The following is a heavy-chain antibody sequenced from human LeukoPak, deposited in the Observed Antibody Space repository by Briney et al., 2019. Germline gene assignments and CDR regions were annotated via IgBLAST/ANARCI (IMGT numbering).Heavy chain of an antibody. J-gene: IGHJ4*02. D-gene: IGHD3-10*01. CDR2: SRNRAHSYST. CDR3: VALIRGLGY. CDR1: GFTFSDHY. Sequence: AGGSLRLSCVASGFTFSDHYMDWVRQAPGKGLDWIGRSRNRAHSYSTEYAASVKGRFTVSRADSENSLYLQMNSLKTDDTAVYYCVALIRGLGYWGQGTLVTVSS. V-gene: IGHV3-72*01.